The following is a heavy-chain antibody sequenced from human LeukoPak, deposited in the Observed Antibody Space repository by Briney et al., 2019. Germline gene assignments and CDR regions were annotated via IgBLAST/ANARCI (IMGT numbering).Heavy chain of an antibody. CDR1: GFTFSSYG. CDR3: ARDHAWRVVAATPADY. Sequence: GGSLRLSCAASGFTFSSYGMHWVRQAPGKGLEWVAVIWYDGSNKYYADSVKGRFTISRDNSKNTLYLQMNSLRAEDTAVYYCARDHAWRVVAATPADYWGRGTLVTVSS. V-gene: IGHV3-33*01. J-gene: IGHJ4*02. D-gene: IGHD2-15*01. CDR2: IWYDGSNK.